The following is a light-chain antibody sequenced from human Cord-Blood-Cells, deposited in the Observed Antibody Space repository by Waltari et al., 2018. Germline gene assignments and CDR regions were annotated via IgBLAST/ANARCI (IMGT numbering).Light chain of an antibody. CDR2: DAS. CDR3: HQSSSLPFT. CDR1: QSIGSS. Sequence: EIVLTQSPDFQSVTPKEKVTITCRASQSIGSSLHWYQQKPDQSPKLRIKDASQSFSEVPASFSGSGSGTDFTLTINSLEAEDAATYYCHQSSSLPFTFGPGTKVDIK. J-gene: IGKJ3*01. V-gene: IGKV6-21*01.